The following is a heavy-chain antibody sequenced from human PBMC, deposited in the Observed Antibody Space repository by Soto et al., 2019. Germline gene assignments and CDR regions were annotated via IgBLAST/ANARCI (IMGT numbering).Heavy chain of an antibody. J-gene: IGHJ4*02. D-gene: IGHD3-9*01. V-gene: IGHV3-48*01. CDR3: ARDYDILTCYLPPSNEHFDY. Sequence: PGGSLRLSCAASGFTFSSYSMNWVRQAPGKGLEWVSYISSSSSTIYYADSVKGRFTISRDNAKSSLYLQMNSLRAEDTAGYYCARDYDILTCYLPPSNEHFDYRGQGTPVTGSS. CDR2: ISSSSSTI. CDR1: GFTFSSYS.